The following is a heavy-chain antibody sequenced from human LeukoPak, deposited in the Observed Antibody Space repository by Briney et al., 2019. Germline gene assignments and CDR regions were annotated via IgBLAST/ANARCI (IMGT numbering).Heavy chain of an antibody. V-gene: IGHV1-18*01. CDR1: VYTFTSYG. J-gene: IGHJ4*02. Sequence: ASVKVSCKASVYTFTSYGLSWVRQAPGQGLEWMGWLSAYNGNTNSAQKLQGRVTTTTDTSTSTAYMELRSLRSDDTAVYYCAREGHGGLIAAAALRGIDYWGQGTLVTVSS. CDR3: AREGHGGLIAAAALRGIDY. D-gene: IGHD6-13*01. CDR2: LSAYNGNT.